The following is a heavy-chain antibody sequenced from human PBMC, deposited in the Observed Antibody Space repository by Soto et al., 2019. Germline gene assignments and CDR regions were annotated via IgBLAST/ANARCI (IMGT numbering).Heavy chain of an antibody. V-gene: IGHV3-30*19. Sequence: GGSLRLSCAASGFTFSSYGMHWVRQAPGKGLEWVAVISYDGSNKYYADSVKGRFTISRDNSKNTLYLQMNSLRAEDTAVYYCARGYDFWSGYYYPYGMDVWGQGTTVTV. CDR1: GFTFSSYG. D-gene: IGHD3-3*01. J-gene: IGHJ6*02. CDR3: ARGYDFWSGYYYPYGMDV. CDR2: ISYDGSNK.